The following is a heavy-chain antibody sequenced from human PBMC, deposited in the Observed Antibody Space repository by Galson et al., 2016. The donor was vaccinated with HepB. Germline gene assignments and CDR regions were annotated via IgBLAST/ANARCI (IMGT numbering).Heavy chain of an antibody. J-gene: IGHJ4*02. CDR3: AKVKATVTKFYFDN. CDR2: ISYIGIT. Sequence: ETLSLTCTVSGGSISGYFWTWILQIPGKGLEWIGYISYIGITNYNPSFKSRLTISLDASKGQFSLNLNSVTTADTAVYYCAKVKATVTKFYFDNWGPGTQVTVSS. V-gene: IGHV4-59*01. D-gene: IGHD4-17*01. CDR1: GGSISGYF.